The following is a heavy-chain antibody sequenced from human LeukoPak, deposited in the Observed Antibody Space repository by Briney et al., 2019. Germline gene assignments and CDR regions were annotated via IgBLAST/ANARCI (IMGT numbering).Heavy chain of an antibody. CDR1: GYTFTSYG. Sequence: GASVKVSCKASGYTFTSYGISWVRQAPGQGLEWMGWISAYNGNTNYAQKFQGRVTITADESTSTAYMELSSLRSEDTAVYYCARGGDSTHPRYYYYYMDVWGKGTTVTISS. D-gene: IGHD6-13*01. CDR2: ISAYNGNT. CDR3: ARGGDSTHPRYYYYYMDV. J-gene: IGHJ6*03. V-gene: IGHV1-18*01.